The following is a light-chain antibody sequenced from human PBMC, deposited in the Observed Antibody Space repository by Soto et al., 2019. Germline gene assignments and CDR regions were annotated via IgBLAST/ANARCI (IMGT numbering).Light chain of an antibody. CDR1: QSVDSY. CDR3: QQRSVWPLT. CDR2: DTS. Sequence: EIVLTQFPATLSLSPGERATLSCRASQSVDSYLAWYQQKPGQAPRLLVYDTSKRATGIPGRFSGSGSGTVFSLTISRLEPEDFAVYFWQQRSVWPLTFGGGTKVEVK. J-gene: IGKJ4*01. V-gene: IGKV3-11*01.